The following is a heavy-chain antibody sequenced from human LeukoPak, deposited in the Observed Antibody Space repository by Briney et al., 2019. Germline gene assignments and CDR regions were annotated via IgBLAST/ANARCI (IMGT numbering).Heavy chain of an antibody. CDR2: SNHSGST. D-gene: IGHD6-19*01. V-gene: IGHV4-34*01. CDR3: ARGRSLDY. Sequence: ASETLSLTCAVYGGSFSGYYWSWIRQPPGKGLEWIGESNHSGSTNYNPSLKSRVTISVDTSKNQFSLKLSSVTAADTAVYYCARGRSLDYWGQGTLVTVSS. J-gene: IGHJ4*02. CDR1: GGSFSGYY.